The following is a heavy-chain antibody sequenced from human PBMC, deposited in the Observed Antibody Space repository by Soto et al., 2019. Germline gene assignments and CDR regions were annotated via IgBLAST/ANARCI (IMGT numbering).Heavy chain of an antibody. D-gene: IGHD1-26*01. CDR3: ARGRRWAPLLY. J-gene: IGHJ4*02. CDR2: VSAYNRNT. V-gene: IGHV1-18*01. Sequence: QVQLVQSGPEVKKPGASVKVSCKGSGYTFSNYGVTWVRQAPGQGLERLGWVSAYNRNTDYAQKFEDRATMTIDTPTNTAYGELRGLTPEGTAGYYWARGRRWAPLLYWGQGT. CDR1: GYTFSNYG.